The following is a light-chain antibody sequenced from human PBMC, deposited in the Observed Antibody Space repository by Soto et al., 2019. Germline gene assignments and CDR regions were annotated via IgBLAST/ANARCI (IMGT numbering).Light chain of an antibody. CDR1: QSITTW. V-gene: IGKV1-5*01. CDR2: DAS. J-gene: IGKJ2*01. CDR3: QQYERYPYT. Sequence: DIQMTQSPSTLSASVGDRVTITCRASQSITTWLAWYQQKPGKAPNLLIYDASSLESGVPSRFSGSGSGTEFTLTISSLQADDFATYYCQQYERYPYTFGQGTRLDI.